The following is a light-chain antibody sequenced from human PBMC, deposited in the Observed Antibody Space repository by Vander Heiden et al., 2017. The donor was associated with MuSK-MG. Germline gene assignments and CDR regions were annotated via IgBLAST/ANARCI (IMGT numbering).Light chain of an antibody. J-gene: IGLJ3*02. CDR2: DVS. CDR1: SSDVGGYNY. CDR3: SSDTSSSTPNWV. V-gene: IGLV2-14*01. Sequence: QSALNNPAAVSWSPGQSITISCTGTSSDVGGYNYVSWYQQHPGKAPKLMIYDVSNRPSGVSNRFSGSKSGNTASLTNSGLQAEDEADYYCSSDTSSSTPNWVFGGGTKLTVL.